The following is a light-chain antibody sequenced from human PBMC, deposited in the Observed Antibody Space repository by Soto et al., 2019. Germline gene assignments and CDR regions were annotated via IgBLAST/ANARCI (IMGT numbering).Light chain of an antibody. CDR3: SSYTSAGTLV. J-gene: IGLJ1*01. Sequence: SALTQPASVSGSPGQSISISCTGTSSDVGGYNYVSWYLQHPGKAPKLMISEVSNRPSGVSTRFSGSKSGNTASLAISGLQADDEADYYCSSYTSAGTLVFGTGTKVTVL. V-gene: IGLV2-14*01. CDR1: SSDVGGYNY. CDR2: EVS.